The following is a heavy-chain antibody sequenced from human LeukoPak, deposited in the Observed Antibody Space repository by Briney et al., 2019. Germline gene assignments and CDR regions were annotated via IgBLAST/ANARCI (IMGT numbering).Heavy chain of an antibody. V-gene: IGHV4-61*01. CDR3: ARPPHYYDTSGYSV. Sequence: SETLSLTCTVSGYSISSGYYWSWLRQPPGKRLEWIGYVSNIETTNYNPSLKSRVTISVDTSKNQFSLRLNSVTAADTAVYYCARPPHYYDTSGYSVWGQGTLVTVSS. CDR2: VSNIETT. CDR1: GYSISSGYY. D-gene: IGHD3-22*01. J-gene: IGHJ4*02.